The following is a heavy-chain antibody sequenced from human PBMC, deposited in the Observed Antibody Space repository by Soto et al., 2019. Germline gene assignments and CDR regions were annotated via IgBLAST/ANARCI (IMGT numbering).Heavy chain of an antibody. CDR1: GYSFTSYW. V-gene: IGHV5-10-1*01. Sequence: PGESLKISCKGSGYSFTSYWSSWVRQMPGKGLEWMGRIDPSDSYTNYSPSFQGHVTISADKSISTAYLQWSSLKASDTAMYYCARPNCTNGVCYYYYYGMDVWGQGTTVTVSS. CDR3: ARPNCTNGVCYYYYYGMDV. D-gene: IGHD2-8*01. J-gene: IGHJ6*02. CDR2: IDPSDSYT.